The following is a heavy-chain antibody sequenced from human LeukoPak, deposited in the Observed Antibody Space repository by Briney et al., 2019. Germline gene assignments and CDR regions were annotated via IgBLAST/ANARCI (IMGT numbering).Heavy chain of an antibody. D-gene: IGHD6-13*01. CDR3: AKDSSSWYRPSPSDY. Sequence: GGSLRLSCAASGFTCSRSGMHWVRQAPGKGLEWVAVISYDGSNKYYADSVKGRFTISRDNSKNTLYLQMNSLRAEDTAVYYCAKDSSSWYRPSPSDYWGQGTLVTVSS. CDR2: ISYDGSNK. CDR1: GFTCSRSG. J-gene: IGHJ4*02. V-gene: IGHV3-30*18.